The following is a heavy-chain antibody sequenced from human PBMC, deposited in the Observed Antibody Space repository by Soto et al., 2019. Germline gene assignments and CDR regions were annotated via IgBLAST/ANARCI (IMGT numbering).Heavy chain of an antibody. D-gene: IGHD3-22*01. J-gene: IGHJ4*02. CDR3: ARVRDYYDSSGYPD. CDR2: ISYDGSNK. V-gene: IGHV3-30*03. Sequence: GGSLRLSCAASGFTFSSYGMHWVRQAPGKGLEWVAVISYDGSNKYYADSVKGRFTISRDNSKNTLYLQMNSLRAEDTAVYYCARVRDYYDSSGYPDWGQGTLVTVSS. CDR1: GFTFSSYG.